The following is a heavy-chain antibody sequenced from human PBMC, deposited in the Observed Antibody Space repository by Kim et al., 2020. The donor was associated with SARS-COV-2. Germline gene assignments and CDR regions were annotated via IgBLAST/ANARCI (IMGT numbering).Heavy chain of an antibody. CDR1: GFTFSSYE. D-gene: IGHD5-18*01. Sequence: GGSLRLSCAASGFTFSSYEMNWVKKKRWKEKEGGEERRRRGSTIYYADPVKGRFTISRDNAKNSLYLQMNSLRAEDTAVYYCARVTGGTATFDYWGQGTLGTVSS. CDR2: RRRRGSTI. V-gene: IGHV3-48*03. CDR3: ARVTGGTATFDY. J-gene: IGHJ4*02.